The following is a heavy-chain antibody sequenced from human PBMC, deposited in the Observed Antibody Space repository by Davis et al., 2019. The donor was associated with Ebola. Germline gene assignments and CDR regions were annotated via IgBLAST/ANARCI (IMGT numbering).Heavy chain of an antibody. J-gene: IGHJ4*02. CDR3: AKVGGSSWGEFDY. CDR1: GFTFSSYS. Sequence: GESLKISCAASGFTFSSYSMNWVRQAPGKGLEWVSYISSSSSTIYYADSVKGRFTISRDNAKNSLYLQMNSLRPEDTALYYCAKVGGSSWGEFDYWGQGTLVTVSS. D-gene: IGHD6-13*01. CDR2: ISSSSSTI. V-gene: IGHV3-48*04.